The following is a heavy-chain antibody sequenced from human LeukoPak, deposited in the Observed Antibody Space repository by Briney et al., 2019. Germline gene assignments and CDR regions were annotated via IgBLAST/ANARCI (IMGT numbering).Heavy chain of an antibody. CDR1: GFTVSSNS. V-gene: IGHV3-53*01. CDR2: IYSDNT. D-gene: IGHD5-18*01. J-gene: IGHJ4*02. Sequence: GGSLRPSCTVSGFTVSSNSMSWVRQAPGKGLEWVSFIYSDNTHYSDSVKGRFTISRDNAKNSLFLQMNSLRAEDTAAYYCATSRGYNSGYRALELPPSPIDWGQGTLVTVSS. CDR3: ATSRGYNSGYRALELPPSPID.